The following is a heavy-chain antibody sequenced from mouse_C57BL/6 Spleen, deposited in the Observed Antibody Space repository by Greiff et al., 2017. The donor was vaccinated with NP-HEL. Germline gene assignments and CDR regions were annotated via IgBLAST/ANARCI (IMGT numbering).Heavy chain of an antibody. J-gene: IGHJ3*01. CDR3: ARGGYGTPFAY. Sequence: EVHLVESGGGLVKPGGSLKLSCAASGFTFSDYGMHWVRQAPEKGLEWVAYISSGSSTIYYADTVKGRFTISRDNAKNTLFLQMTSLRSEDTAMYYCARGGYGTPFAYWGQGTLVTVSA. CDR1: GFTFSDYG. CDR2: ISSGSSTI. D-gene: IGHD1-1*01. V-gene: IGHV5-17*01.